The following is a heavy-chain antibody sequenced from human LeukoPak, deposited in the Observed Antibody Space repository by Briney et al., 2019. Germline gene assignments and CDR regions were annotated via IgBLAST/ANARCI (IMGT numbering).Heavy chain of an antibody. V-gene: IGHV3-30*18. J-gene: IGHJ4*02. CDR2: ISYDGSNK. CDR3: AKGVHYDILTGYYGIDY. D-gene: IGHD3-9*01. Sequence: GGSLRLSCAASGFTFSSYGMHWVRQAPGKGLEWVAVISYDGSNKYYADSVKGRFTISRDNSKNTLYLQMNSLRAEDTAVYHCAKGVHYDILTGYYGIDYWGQGTLVTVSP. CDR1: GFTFSSYG.